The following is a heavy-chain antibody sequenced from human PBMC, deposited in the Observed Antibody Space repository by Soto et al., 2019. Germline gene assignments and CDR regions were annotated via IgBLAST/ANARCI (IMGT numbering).Heavy chain of an antibody. V-gene: IGHV1-69*13. J-gene: IGHJ4*02. CDR3: ARYNMITFGGVIVPRPFDY. CDR1: GGTFSSYS. Sequence: ASVNVSCKSSGGTFSSYSISWVRQAPGQGLEWMGGIIPIFGTANYAQKFQGRVTITADESTSTAYMELSSLRSEDTAVYYCARYNMITFGGVIVPRPFDYWGQGTLVTVSS. CDR2: IIPIFGTA. D-gene: IGHD3-16*02.